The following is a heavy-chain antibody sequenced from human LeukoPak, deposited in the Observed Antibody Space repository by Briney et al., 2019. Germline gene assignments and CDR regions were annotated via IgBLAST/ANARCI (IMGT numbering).Heavy chain of an antibody. CDR2: IYHSGST. CDR3: ASPAPYGDYVFDAFDI. Sequence: SQTLSLTCAVSGGSISSGGYSWSWIRQPPGKGLKWIGYIYHSGSTYYNPSLKSRVTISVDRSKNQFSLKLSSVTAADTAVYYCASPAPYGDYVFDAFDIWGQGTMVTVSS. V-gene: IGHV4-30-2*02. D-gene: IGHD4-17*01. J-gene: IGHJ3*02. CDR1: GGSISSGGYS.